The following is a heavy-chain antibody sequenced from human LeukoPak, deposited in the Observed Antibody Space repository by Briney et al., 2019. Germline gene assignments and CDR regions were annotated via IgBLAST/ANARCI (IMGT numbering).Heavy chain of an antibody. CDR2: TSYDGSSE. CDR1: GSIFSSHG. J-gene: IGHJ4*02. Sequence: GGSLRLSCAASGSIFSSHGMHWVRQAPGKGLEWVAVTSYDGSSEYYADSVQGRFIISRDNSKNTLFLQMNSLRPEDTAVYYCARSTFGGIIVIGDYWGQGTLVTVS. V-gene: IGHV3-30*03. D-gene: IGHD3-16*02. CDR3: ARSTFGGIIVIGDY.